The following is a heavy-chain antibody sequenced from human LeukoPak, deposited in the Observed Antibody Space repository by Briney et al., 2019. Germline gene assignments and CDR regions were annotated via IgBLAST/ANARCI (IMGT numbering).Heavy chain of an antibody. D-gene: IGHD1-26*01. CDR3: AGEVGAENWFDP. CDR2: VNPNSGNT. CDR1: GYTFTSSD. V-gene: IGHV1-8*01. J-gene: IGHJ5*02. Sequence: ASVKVSCKASGYTFTSSDINWVRQATGQGLEWMGSVNPNSGNTAYAQKFQGRVTMTRDTSISTAYMELSSLRFDDTDVYYCAGEVGAENWFDPWGQGTLVTVSS.